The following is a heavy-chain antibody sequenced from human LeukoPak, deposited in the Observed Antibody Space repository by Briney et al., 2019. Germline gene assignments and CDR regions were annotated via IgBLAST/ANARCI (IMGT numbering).Heavy chain of an antibody. CDR1: GFTFSSYG. D-gene: IGHD1-26*01. CDR3: ARGVGATISYYHYYIDV. V-gene: IGHV3-30*02. Sequence: TGGSLRLSCAASGFTFSSYGMHWVRQAPGKGLEWVAFIRYDGSNKYYADSVKGRFTISRDNSKNTLYLQMNSLRSEDTAVYYCARGVGATISYYHYYIDVWGKGTTVTVSS. CDR2: IRYDGSNK. J-gene: IGHJ6*03.